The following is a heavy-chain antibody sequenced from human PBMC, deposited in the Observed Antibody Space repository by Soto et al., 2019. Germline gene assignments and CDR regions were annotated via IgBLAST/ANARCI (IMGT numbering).Heavy chain of an antibody. CDR1: GGSISSGGYS. Sequence: SETLSLTCAVSGGSISSGGYSWSWIRQPPGKGLEWIGYINHSGSTYYNPSLKSRVTISVDRSKNQFSLKLSFVSAAVAAVYYGAGGIVVVDYWGEGTLVTVSS. CDR3: AGGIVVVDY. CDR2: INHSGST. D-gene: IGHD3-22*01. J-gene: IGHJ4*02. V-gene: IGHV4-30-2*01.